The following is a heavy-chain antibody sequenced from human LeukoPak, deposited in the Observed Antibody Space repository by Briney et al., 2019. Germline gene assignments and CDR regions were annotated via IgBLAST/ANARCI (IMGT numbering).Heavy chain of an antibody. V-gene: IGHV3-66*01. Sequence: GGSLRLSCAASGFTVSSNYMSWVRQAPGKGLEWVSVIYSGGSAYYADSVKGRFTISRDNSKNTLYLQMNSLRAEDTAVYYCARDALYSSGSDYWGQGTLVTVSS. CDR2: IYSGGSA. CDR3: ARDALYSSGSDY. CDR1: GFTVSSNY. J-gene: IGHJ4*02. D-gene: IGHD6-19*01.